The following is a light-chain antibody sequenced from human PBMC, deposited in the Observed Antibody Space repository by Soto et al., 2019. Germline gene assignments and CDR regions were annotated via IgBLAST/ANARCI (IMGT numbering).Light chain of an antibody. V-gene: IGKV1-39*01. J-gene: IGKJ4*01. Sequence: DIQMTQSPSSLSASVGDRVTITSRASQSIRSYLNWYQQKPGKAPKLLIYAASSLQSGVPSRFSGSGSGTDFTLAISSLQPEDFATYYCQQSSSTPQTFGGGTKVDI. CDR3: QQSSSTPQT. CDR2: AAS. CDR1: QSIRSY.